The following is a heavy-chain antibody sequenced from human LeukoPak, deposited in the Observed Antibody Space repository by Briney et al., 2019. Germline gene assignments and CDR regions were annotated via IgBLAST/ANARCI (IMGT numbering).Heavy chain of an antibody. CDR1: GFTFSSYA. CDR2: ISYDGSNK. J-gene: IGHJ6*02. D-gene: IGHD2-15*01. Sequence: PGRSLRLSCAASGFTFSSYAMHWVRQAPGKGLEWVAVISYDGSNKYYADSVKGRFTISRDNSKNTLYLQMNSLRAEDTAVYCCAREDCSGGSCYSAGYYYYGMDVWGQGTTVTVSS. V-gene: IGHV3-30*04. CDR3: AREDCSGGSCYSAGYYYYGMDV.